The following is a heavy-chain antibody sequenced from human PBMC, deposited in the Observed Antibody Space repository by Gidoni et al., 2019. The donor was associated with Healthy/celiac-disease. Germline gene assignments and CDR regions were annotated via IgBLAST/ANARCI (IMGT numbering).Heavy chain of an antibody. V-gene: IGHV3-21*01. J-gene: IGHJ4*02. CDR1: GFTFSSYS. D-gene: IGHD1-26*01. Sequence: EVQLVESGGGLVKPGGSLRLSCAASGFTFSSYSMNWVRQAPGKGLEWVSSISSSSSYIYYADSVKGRFTISRDNAKNSLYLQMNSLRAEDTAVYYCARVTPRYSGSYYWGQGTLVTVSS. CDR2: ISSSSSYI. CDR3: ARVTPRYSGSYY.